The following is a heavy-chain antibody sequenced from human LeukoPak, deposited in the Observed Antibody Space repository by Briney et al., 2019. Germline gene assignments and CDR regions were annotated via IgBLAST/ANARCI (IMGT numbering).Heavy chain of an antibody. Sequence: GGSLRLSCAAFGFTFDSYSMTWVRQAPGKGLEWISSITTRSDYTYYTDSVEGRFTISRDGAKNSLFLQMNSLRVEDTAIYYCARGGTGSENDYWGQGILVTVSS. CDR2: ITTRSDYT. J-gene: IGHJ4*02. D-gene: IGHD3-9*01. V-gene: IGHV3-21*01. CDR3: ARGGTGSENDY. CDR1: GFTFDSYS.